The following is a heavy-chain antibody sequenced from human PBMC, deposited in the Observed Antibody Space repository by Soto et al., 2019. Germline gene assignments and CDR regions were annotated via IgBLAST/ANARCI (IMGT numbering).Heavy chain of an antibody. CDR2: MHYTGFS. CDR1: GDSVTSHY. Sequence: PSETLSLTCSFSGDSVTSHYLTWIRQSPEKGLEWIGYMHYTGFSHYNPSLKSRVTISVDTSKNQFSLKLSSVTAADTAVYYCARHSGLKRTFDYWGQGTLVTVSS. D-gene: IGHD1-26*01. V-gene: IGHV4-59*08. J-gene: IGHJ4*02. CDR3: ARHSGLKRTFDY.